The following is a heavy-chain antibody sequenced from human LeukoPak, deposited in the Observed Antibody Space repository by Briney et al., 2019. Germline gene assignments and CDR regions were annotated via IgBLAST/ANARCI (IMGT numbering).Heavy chain of an antibody. CDR3: AREEDSSSWSFDY. CDR2: IYTGGST. V-gene: IGHV4-61*02. D-gene: IGHD6-13*01. CDR1: GGSVSSSSYY. J-gene: IGHJ4*02. Sequence: PSETLSLTCTVSGGSVSSSSYYWSWIRQPAGKGLEWIGRIYTGGSTNYNPSLKSRVTISVDTSKNQFSLKLSSVTAADAAVYYCAREEDSSSWSFDYWGQGTLVTVSS.